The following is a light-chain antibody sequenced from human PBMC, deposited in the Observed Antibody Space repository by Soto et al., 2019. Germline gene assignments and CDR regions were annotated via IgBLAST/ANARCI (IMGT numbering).Light chain of an antibody. J-gene: IGKJ4*01. V-gene: IGKV1D-13*01. Sequence: AIRLTQSPSSLSASVGDRVTVTCRASQGISSALAWYQQKPGRAPKLLIYDASNLEGGVPSRFSGRGSATDLSLTISSLQPEEFATYDCPQFNNYPLTFGGGTNVDIK. CDR1: QGISSA. CDR2: DAS. CDR3: PQFNNYPLT.